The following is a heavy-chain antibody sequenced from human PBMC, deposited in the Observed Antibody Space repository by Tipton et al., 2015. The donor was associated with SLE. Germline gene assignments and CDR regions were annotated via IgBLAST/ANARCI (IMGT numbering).Heavy chain of an antibody. V-gene: IGHV4-61*02. D-gene: IGHD3-22*01. Sequence: TLSLTCTVSGASISSGSYFWGWIRQSAGEGLEWLGRIRTSGNPHYNPSLSSRLTISVDTSKNQFSLKLSSVTAADTAVYYCARDEYRYDATGYHLLGHFDFWGQGTLVTVSS. CDR1: GASISSGSYF. CDR3: ARDEYRYDATGYHLLGHFDF. CDR2: IRTSGNP. J-gene: IGHJ4*02.